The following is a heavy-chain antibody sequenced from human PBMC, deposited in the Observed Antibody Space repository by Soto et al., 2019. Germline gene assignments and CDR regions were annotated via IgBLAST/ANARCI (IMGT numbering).Heavy chain of an antibody. CDR2: ISSTTNYI. V-gene: IGHV3-21*06. J-gene: IGHJ4*02. CDR3: ARESEDLTSNFDY. Sequence: GGSLRRSWAASGFTFTSYSMNGVRQAPGKGLEWVSSISSTTNYIYYGDSMKGRFTISRDNAKNSLYLEMNSLRAEDTAVYYCARESEDLTSNFDYWGQGTLVTVSS. CDR1: GFTFTSYS.